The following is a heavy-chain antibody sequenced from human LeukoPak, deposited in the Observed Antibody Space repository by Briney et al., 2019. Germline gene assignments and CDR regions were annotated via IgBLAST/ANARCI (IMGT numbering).Heavy chain of an antibody. D-gene: IGHD2-21*02. CDR1: GYTFTGYY. V-gene: IGHV1-2*02. J-gene: IGHJ3*02. CDR2: INPNSGGT. Sequence: GASVTVSCKASGYTFTGYYMHWVRQAPGQGLEWMGWINPNSGGTNYAQKFQGRVTMTRDTSISTAYMELSRLRSDDTAVYYCARVVRAYCGGDCHDAFDIWGQGTMVSVSS. CDR3: ARVVRAYCGGDCHDAFDI.